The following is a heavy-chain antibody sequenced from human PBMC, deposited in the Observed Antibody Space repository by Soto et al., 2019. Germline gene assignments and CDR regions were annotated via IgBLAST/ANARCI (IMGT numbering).Heavy chain of an antibody. CDR3: ARGGGYDSGSYYNAPRGYYYMDV. D-gene: IGHD3-10*01. J-gene: IGHJ6*03. CDR1: GGSFSGYY. CDR2: INHSGST. Sequence: SETLSLTCAVYGGSFSGYYWSWIRQPPGKGLEWIGEINHSGSTNYNPSLKSRVTISVDTSKNQFSLKLSSVTAADTAVYYCARGGGYDSGSYYNAPRGYYYMDVWGKGTTVTVSS. V-gene: IGHV4-34*01.